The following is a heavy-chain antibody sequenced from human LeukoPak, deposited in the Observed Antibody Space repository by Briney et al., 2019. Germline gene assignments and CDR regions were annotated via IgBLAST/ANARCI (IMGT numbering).Heavy chain of an antibody. J-gene: IGHJ4*02. CDR2: MNPNSGNT. CDR1: GYTFTSYD. D-gene: IGHD3-9*01. CDR3: ARGGAYYDILTGYYMPREIDY. Sequence: ASVKVSCKASGYTFTSYDINWVRQATGQGLEWMGWMNPNSGNTGYAQKFQGRVTMTRNTSISTAYMELSSLRSEDTAEYYCARGGAYYDILTGYYMPREIDYWGQGTLVTVSS. V-gene: IGHV1-8*01.